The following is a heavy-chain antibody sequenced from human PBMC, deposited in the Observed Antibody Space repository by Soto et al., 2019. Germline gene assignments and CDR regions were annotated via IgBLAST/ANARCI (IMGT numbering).Heavy chain of an antibody. CDR1: GGSIRSSSYY. J-gene: IGHJ5*02. CDR3: ARHVDWFDP. D-gene: IGHD2-15*01. Sequence: SETLSLTCTVSGGSIRSSSYYWGWIRQPPGKGLEWIGSIYYSGSTYYNPSLKSRVTISVDTSKNQFSLKLSSVTAADTAVYYCARHVDWFDPWGQGTLVTVSS. V-gene: IGHV4-39*01. CDR2: IYYSGST.